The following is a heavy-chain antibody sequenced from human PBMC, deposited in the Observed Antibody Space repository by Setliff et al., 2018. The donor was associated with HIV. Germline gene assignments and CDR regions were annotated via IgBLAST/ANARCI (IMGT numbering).Heavy chain of an antibody. D-gene: IGHD1-1*01. CDR3: ARSNLEPTSRLFDP. J-gene: IGHJ5*02. CDR1: GYSISSGYY. CDR2: IYTSGST. Sequence: PSQTLSLTCAVSGYSISSGYYWGWIRQPPGKGLEWIGRIYTSGSTNYNPSLKSRLIISLDMSNNRFSLNLASVTAADTAVYYCARSNLEPTSRLFDPWGPGTLVTVSS. V-gene: IGHV4-38-2*01.